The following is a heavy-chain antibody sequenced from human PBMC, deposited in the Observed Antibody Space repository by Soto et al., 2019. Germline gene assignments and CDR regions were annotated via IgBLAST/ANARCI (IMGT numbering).Heavy chain of an antibody. V-gene: IGHV3-30-3*01. Sequence: SLRLSCAASGFTFSSYAMHWVRQAPGKGLEWVAVISYDGSNKYYADSVKGRFTISRDNSKNTLYLQMNSLRAEDTAVYYCARDQRDTAMVTPDYWGQGTLVTVSS. J-gene: IGHJ4*02. CDR1: GFTFSSYA. CDR2: ISYDGSNK. CDR3: ARDQRDTAMVTPDY. D-gene: IGHD5-18*01.